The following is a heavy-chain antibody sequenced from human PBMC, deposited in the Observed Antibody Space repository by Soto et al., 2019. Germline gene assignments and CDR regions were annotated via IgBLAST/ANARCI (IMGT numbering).Heavy chain of an antibody. CDR1: GFTFTSSA. D-gene: IGHD6-19*01. CDR3: AAGAVAGKYYYYGMDV. V-gene: IGHV1-58*01. Sequence: SVKVSCKASGFTFTSSAVQWLRQACGQRLEWIGCIVVGSGNTNYAQNFQERVTITRDMSTSTAYMQLSSLRSEDTAVYYCAAGAVAGKYYYYGMDVGGQGTTVNVSS. J-gene: IGHJ6*02. CDR2: IVVGSGNT.